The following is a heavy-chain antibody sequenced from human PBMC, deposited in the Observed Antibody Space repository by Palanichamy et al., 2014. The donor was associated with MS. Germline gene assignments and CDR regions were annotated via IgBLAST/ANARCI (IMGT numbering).Heavy chain of an antibody. V-gene: IGHV2-5*02. Sequence: QITLQESGPALIRPRQTLTLTCTFSGFSLSSPGEGVGWIRQPPGKAPEWLAVIYWDDYNHHNPSLRNRLTITRDTSKNRVVLTMTNMDPADTASYFCARREWALTRGGAFDIWGQGTLVTVST. D-gene: IGHD3-10*01. CDR2: IYWDDYN. CDR1: GFSLSSPGEG. CDR3: ARREWALTRGGAFDI. J-gene: IGHJ3*02.